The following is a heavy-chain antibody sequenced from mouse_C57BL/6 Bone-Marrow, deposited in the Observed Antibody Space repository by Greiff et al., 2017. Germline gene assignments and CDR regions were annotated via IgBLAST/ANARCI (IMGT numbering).Heavy chain of an antibody. CDR2: IYPRSGNT. CDR1: GYTFTSYS. D-gene: IGHD3-1*01. Sequence: VQLQQSGAELARPGASVKLSCKASGYTFTSYSISWVKQRTGQGLEWIGEIYPRSGNTYYNEKFKGKATLTADKSSSTAYMGLRSLTSEDSAVYFCARGAPDAMDYWGQGTSVTVSS. V-gene: IGHV1-81*01. CDR3: ARGAPDAMDY. J-gene: IGHJ4*01.